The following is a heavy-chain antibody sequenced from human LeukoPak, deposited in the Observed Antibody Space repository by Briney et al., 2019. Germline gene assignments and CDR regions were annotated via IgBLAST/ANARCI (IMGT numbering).Heavy chain of an antibody. CDR3: ARDPPSAYTSPWFYFDY. Sequence: GGSLRLSCAASGFTLSPYDMHWVRRAPGKGLEWVSAIGAGGDTYYPGSVLGRFTISRDNSKNILYLQMNSMRAEDTAVYYCARDPPSAYTSPWFYFDYWGQGTLVTVSS. J-gene: IGHJ4*02. CDR2: IGAGGDT. CDR1: GFTLSPYD. V-gene: IGHV3-13*04. D-gene: IGHD6-6*01.